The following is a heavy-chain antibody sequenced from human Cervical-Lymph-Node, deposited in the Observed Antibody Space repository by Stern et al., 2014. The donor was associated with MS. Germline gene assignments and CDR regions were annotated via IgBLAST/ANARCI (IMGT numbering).Heavy chain of an antibody. D-gene: IGHD2-8*01. CDR3: ARAQDYSNVVANY. CDR2: INPTTGRS. J-gene: IGHJ4*02. CDR1: GYTFTNYY. Sequence: QLVQSGAEVKKPGASMRISCKASGYTFTNYYVHWVRQAPGQRLEWMGIINPTTGRSSDAQRFQGRVTMTRDTSTNTAYMELSSLGPEDTAVYFCARAQDYSNVVANYWGQGTLVTVSS. V-gene: IGHV1-46*03.